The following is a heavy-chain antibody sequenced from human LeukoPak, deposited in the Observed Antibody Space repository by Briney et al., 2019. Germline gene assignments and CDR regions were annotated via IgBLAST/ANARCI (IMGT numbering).Heavy chain of an antibody. CDR2: IYYSGST. V-gene: IGHV4-39*01. D-gene: IGHD6-13*01. CDR1: GGSISSSSYY. J-gene: IGHJ3*02. Sequence: PSETLSLTCTVSGGSISSSSYYWGWIRQPPGKGLEWIGSIYYSGSTYYNPSLKSRVTISVDTSKNQFSLKLSSVTAADTAVYYCARSGYSSSPAHAFDIWGQGTMVTVSS. CDR3: ARSGYSSSPAHAFDI.